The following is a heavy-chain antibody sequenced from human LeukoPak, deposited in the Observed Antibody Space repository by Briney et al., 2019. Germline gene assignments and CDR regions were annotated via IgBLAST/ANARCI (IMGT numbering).Heavy chain of an antibody. V-gene: IGHV1-2*02. Sequence: ASVKVSCKASGYTFTDYLMHWVRQAPGQGLEWMGWINPNSGVTSSAQKFQGRVTMTRDTSISTDYMELSTLRSDDTAVYYCARDRNGDGFAYFDYWGQGTLVTVSS. CDR2: INPNSGVT. D-gene: IGHD5-24*01. CDR3: ARDRNGDGFAYFDY. CDR1: GYTFTDYL. J-gene: IGHJ4*02.